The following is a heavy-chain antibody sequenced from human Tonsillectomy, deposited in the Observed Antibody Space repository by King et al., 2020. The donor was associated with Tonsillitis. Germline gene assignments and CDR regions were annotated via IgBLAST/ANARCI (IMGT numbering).Heavy chain of an antibody. V-gene: IGHV3-7*03. J-gene: IGHJ6*02. CDR3: ARDEEYYYALYGMDV. Sequence: VQLVESGGGLVQPGGSLRLSCAASGFTFSSYWMNWVRQAPGKGLEWVANIKQDGSEKYYVDSVKGRFTISRDNAKNSLYLQMNSLRAEDTAVYYCARDEEYYYALYGMDVWGQGPTVTVSS. CDR1: GFTFSSYW. CDR2: IKQDGSEK. D-gene: IGHD3-10*01.